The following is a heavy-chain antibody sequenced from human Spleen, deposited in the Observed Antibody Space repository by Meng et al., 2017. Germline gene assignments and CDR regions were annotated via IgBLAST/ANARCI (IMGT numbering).Heavy chain of an antibody. V-gene: IGHV4-34*01. J-gene: IGHJ4*02. CDR3: ARGRWLRILDY. Sequence: QVQLQRWGAGLLKPSETLSLTCAVYGGSFSGYYWSWIRQPPGKGLEWIGEINHSGSTNYNPSLKSRVTISVDTSKNQFSLKLSSVTAADTAVYYCARGRWLRILDYWGQGTLVTVSS. CDR2: INHSGST. D-gene: IGHD5-12*01. CDR1: GGSFSGYY.